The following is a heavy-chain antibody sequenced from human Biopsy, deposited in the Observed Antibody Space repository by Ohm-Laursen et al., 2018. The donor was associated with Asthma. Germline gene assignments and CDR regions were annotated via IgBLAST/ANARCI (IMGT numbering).Heavy chain of an antibody. CDR3: ASDFPKDYVRYNFQF. V-gene: IGHV1-24*01. D-gene: IGHD4-17*01. CDR2: HDHEEGGT. Sequence: AVSVKVSCKISGYSLTDLSMHWVRQAPGQGLEWMGGHDHEEGGTVNARRFQGRVTMTEDTSTDTAYMELSSLSSDDTAVYYCASDFPKDYVRYNFQFWGQGTLVTVSS. J-gene: IGHJ4*02. CDR1: GYSLTDLS.